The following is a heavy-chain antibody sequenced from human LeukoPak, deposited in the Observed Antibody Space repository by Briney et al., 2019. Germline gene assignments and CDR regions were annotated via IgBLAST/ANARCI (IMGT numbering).Heavy chain of an antibody. CDR3: ARDRGRSADPYYYYYYYMDV. CDR2: IIIIFGTA. CDR1: GGTFSIYA. J-gene: IGHJ6*03. D-gene: IGHD3-10*01. V-gene: IGHV1-69*05. Sequence: SVTVSFTAAGGTFSIYAISWVRQAPGQGPGWVGGIIIIFGTANYAQKFQGRVTITTDESTSTAYMELSSLRSEDTAVYYCARDRGRSADPYYYYYYYMDVWGKGTTVTVSS.